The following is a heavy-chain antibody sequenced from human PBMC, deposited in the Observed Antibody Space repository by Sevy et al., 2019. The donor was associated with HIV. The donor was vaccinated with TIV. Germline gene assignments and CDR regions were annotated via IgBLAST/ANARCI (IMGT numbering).Heavy chain of an antibody. CDR2: ISGSGGST. CDR1: GFTFSSYA. CDR3: AKESGSSRPFDY. V-gene: IGHV3-23*01. Sequence: GGSLRLSCAASGFTFSSYAMSWDRQAPGKGVEWVSAISGSGGSTYYAHSVKGRFTISRENSKNTLYLQMNSMRAEDTAVYYCAKESGSSRPFDYWGQGTLVTVSS. D-gene: IGHD6-13*01. J-gene: IGHJ4*02.